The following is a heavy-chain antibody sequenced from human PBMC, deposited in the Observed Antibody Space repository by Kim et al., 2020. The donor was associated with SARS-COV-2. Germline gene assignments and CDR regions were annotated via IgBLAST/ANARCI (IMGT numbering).Heavy chain of an antibody. CDR1: GFTFSSYG. D-gene: IGHD2-2*01. V-gene: IGHV3-33*01. CDR2: IWYDGSNK. Sequence: GGSLRLSCAASGFTFSSYGMHWVRQAPGKGLEWGAVIWYDGSNKYYADSVKGRFTISRDNSKNTLYLQMNSLRAEDTAVYYCAREGVVAAATGLDIWGQGTMVPVSS. J-gene: IGHJ3*02. CDR3: AREGVVAAATGLDI.